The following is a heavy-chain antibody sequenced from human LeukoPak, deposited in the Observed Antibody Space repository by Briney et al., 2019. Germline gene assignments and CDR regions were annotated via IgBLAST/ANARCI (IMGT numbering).Heavy chain of an antibody. J-gene: IGHJ5*02. CDR2: IYYSGST. D-gene: IGHD6-13*01. CDR3: ARGYSSSWYLNWFDP. V-gene: IGHV4-39*07. CDR1: GGSISSSSYY. Sequence: NTSETLSLTCTVSGGSISSSSYYWGWIRQPPGKGLEWIGSIYYSGSTYYNPSLKSRVTISVDTSKNQFSLKLTSVTAADTAVYYCARGYSSSWYLNWFDPWGQGTLVTVSS.